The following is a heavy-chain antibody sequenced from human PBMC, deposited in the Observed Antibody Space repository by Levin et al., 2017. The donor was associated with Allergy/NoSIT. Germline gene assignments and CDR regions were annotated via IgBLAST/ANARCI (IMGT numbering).Heavy chain of an antibody. D-gene: IGHD5-12*01. J-gene: IGHJ4*02. CDR2: ISWNSGSI. CDR1: GFTFDDYA. Sequence: SLKISCAASGFTFDDYAMHWVRQAPGKGLEWVSGISWNSGSIGYADSVKGRFTISRDNAKNSLYLQMNSLRAEDTALYYCAKDMATARDQSYYFDYWGQGTLVTVSS. CDR3: AKDMATARDQSYYFDY. V-gene: IGHV3-9*01.